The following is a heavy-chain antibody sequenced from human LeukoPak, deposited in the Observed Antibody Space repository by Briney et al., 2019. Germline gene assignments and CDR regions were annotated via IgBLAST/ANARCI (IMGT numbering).Heavy chain of an antibody. CDR2: IYYSGST. CDR3: ARGSPSMVRGVIGDFDY. D-gene: IGHD3-10*01. V-gene: IGHV4-59*01. CDR1: GGSISSYY. J-gene: IGHJ4*02. Sequence: SETLSLTCTVSGGSISSYYWSWIRQPAGKGLEWIGYIYYSGSTNYNPSLKSRVTISVDTSKNQFSLKLSSVTAADTAVYYCARGSPSMVRGVIGDFDYWGQGTLVTVSS.